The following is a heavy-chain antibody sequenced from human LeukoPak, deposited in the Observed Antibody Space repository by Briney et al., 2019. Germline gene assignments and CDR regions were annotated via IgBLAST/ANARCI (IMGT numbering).Heavy chain of an antibody. Sequence: PGGSLRLSCAASGFTFSSYWMHWVRQAPGKGLEWVSGISGSSSSTYYADSVKGRFTISRDNSKNTLYLQMNSLRAEDTAVYYCAKPSLPGVRGVTLDYWGQGTLVTVSS. CDR1: GFTFSSYW. CDR3: AKPSLPGVRGVTLDY. V-gene: IGHV3-23*01. J-gene: IGHJ4*02. D-gene: IGHD3-10*01. CDR2: ISGSSSST.